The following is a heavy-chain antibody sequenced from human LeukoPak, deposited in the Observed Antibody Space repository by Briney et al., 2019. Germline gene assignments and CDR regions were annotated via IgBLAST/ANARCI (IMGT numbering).Heavy chain of an antibody. V-gene: IGHV1-46*01. CDR1: GRTVMNYY. Sequence: GATSRDSSWAAGRTVMNYYRHWWRQDPGQKLEGMGLINPSGGSAYYAQQFQGRVSMTSDVSTSTFHMELSSLRSEDTAVYYCARPVDTASLVNWGQGTLVTVSS. J-gene: IGHJ4*02. CDR2: INPSGGSA. CDR3: ARPVDTASLVN. D-gene: IGHD5-18*01.